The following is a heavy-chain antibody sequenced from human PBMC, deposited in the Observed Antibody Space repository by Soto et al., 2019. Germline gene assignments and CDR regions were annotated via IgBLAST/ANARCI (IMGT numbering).Heavy chain of an antibody. Sequence: GASVKVSCKASGGTFSSYAISWVRQAPGQGLEWMGGIIPIFGTANYAQKFQGRVTSTADESTSTAYMELSSLRSEDTAVYYCARTVVVPAATDYYYGMDVWGQGTTVTVSS. CDR2: IIPIFGTA. D-gene: IGHD2-2*01. CDR1: GGTFSSYA. V-gene: IGHV1-69*13. CDR3: ARTVVVPAATDYYYGMDV. J-gene: IGHJ6*02.